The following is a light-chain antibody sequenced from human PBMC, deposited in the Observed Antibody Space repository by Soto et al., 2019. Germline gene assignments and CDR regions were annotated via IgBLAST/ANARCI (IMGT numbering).Light chain of an antibody. CDR2: DAS. CDR1: QSVSSS. CDR3: QQRSDWPRT. J-gene: IGKJ2*01. V-gene: IGKV3-11*01. Sequence: EIVLTQAPATLSLSPGERATLSCRASQSVSSSLGWYQQKPGQAPRLLIYDASNRATGIPTRFNGSGSGTDFTLPISSLEPEDFAVYYCQQRSDWPRTFGQGTKLEIK.